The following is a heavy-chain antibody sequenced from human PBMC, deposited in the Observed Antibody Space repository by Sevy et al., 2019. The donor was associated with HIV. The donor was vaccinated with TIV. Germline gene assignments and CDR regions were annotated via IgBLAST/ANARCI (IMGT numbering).Heavy chain of an antibody. Sequence: EGSPRLSCATSGFTLSSFSMHWVRQAPGKGLEWVATISYDGSNKYYADSVKGRFTISRDNSKNSLYLQMNSLRAEDTAVYCCALERLFSNVAEYFQNWGQGALVTVSS. CDR2: ISYDGSNK. V-gene: IGHV3-30-3*01. J-gene: IGHJ1*01. D-gene: IGHD1-1*01. CDR1: GFTLSSFS. CDR3: ALERLFSNVAEYFQN.